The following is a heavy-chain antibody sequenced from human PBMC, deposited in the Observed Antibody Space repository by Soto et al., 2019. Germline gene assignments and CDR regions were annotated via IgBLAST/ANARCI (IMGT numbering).Heavy chain of an antibody. CDR3: ARADIWFGELVYPGQRLYYYYMDV. CDR2: MNPNSGNT. V-gene: IGHV1-8*01. D-gene: IGHD3-10*01. Sequence: GASVKVSCKASGYTFTSYDINWVRQATGQGLEWMGWMNPNSGNTGYAQKFQGRVTMTRNTSISTAYMELSSLRSEDTAVYYCARADIWFGELVYPGQRLYYYYMDVWGKGTTVTVSS. CDR1: GYTFTSYD. J-gene: IGHJ6*03.